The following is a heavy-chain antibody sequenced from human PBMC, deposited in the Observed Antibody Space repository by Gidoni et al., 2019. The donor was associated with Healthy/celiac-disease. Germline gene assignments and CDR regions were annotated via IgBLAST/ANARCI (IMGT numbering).Heavy chain of an antibody. D-gene: IGHD5-18*01. CDR1: GFTFSSYR. V-gene: IGHV3-30*18. Sequence: QVQLVESGGGVVQPGRSLRLSCAASGFTFSSYRMHWVRQAPGKGLGWVAVISYDGSNKYYADSVKGRFTISRDNSKNTLYLQMNSLRAEDTAVYYCAKGDRGGYSYGYHYYYGMDVWGQGTTVTVSS. CDR2: ISYDGSNK. CDR3: AKGDRGGYSYGYHYYYGMDV. J-gene: IGHJ6*02.